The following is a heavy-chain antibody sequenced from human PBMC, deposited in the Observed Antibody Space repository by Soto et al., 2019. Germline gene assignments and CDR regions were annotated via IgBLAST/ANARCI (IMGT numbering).Heavy chain of an antibody. CDR1: GDSVTSGDYL. Sequence: QVQLQESGPGLVKSSQTLSLTCTVSGDSVTSGDYLWIWIRQPPGEGLEWVGYIYPTGNTYYNPSLRSRACMSVNTAKNQFSLKPTSVTSADAAVNSVYWFRGTLNRANCFDLWGQGALVTVSS. V-gene: IGHV4-30-4*01. CDR3: YWFRGTLNRANCFDL. CDR2: IYPTGNT. D-gene: IGHD2-8*02. J-gene: IGHJ5*02.